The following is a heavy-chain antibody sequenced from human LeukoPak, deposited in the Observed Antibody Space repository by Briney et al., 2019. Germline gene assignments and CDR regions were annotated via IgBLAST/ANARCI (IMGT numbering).Heavy chain of an antibody. CDR2: ISGSGDST. CDR3: AKYVTDPPYFDY. Sequence: GGSLRLSCAASGFTFSFYAMTWVRQAPGKGLEWVPAISGSGDSTYYAGSVKGRFTISRDNSKNTLYLQMNRLRAEDTALYFCAKYVTDPPYFDYWGQGTLVTVSS. V-gene: IGHV3-23*01. CDR1: GFTFSFYA. D-gene: IGHD3-10*02. J-gene: IGHJ4*02.